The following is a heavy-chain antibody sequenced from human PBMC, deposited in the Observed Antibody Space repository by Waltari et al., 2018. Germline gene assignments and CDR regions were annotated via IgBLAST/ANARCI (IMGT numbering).Heavy chain of an antibody. J-gene: IGHJ5*02. Sequence: EVRLAESGGGLVKPGGSLRLSCIASGFDLSDYDMNWVRQAPGTGLEWVSSIGGTHSNIFYADSVKGRFTVSRDNAKKSLYLQMDNLRAEDTGLYYCTRDLYGSGGDWFDPWGQGTLVTVSS. V-gene: IGHV3-21*02. CDR3: TRDLYGSGGDWFDP. CDR1: GFDLSDYD. CDR2: IGGTHSNI. D-gene: IGHD3-10*01.